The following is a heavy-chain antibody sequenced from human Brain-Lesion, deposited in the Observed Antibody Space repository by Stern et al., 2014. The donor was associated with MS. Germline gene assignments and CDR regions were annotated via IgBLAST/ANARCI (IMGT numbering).Heavy chain of an antibody. V-gene: IGHV4-39*01. CDR3: ARHDSVPRPSQLYSARDRGPGYFDY. D-gene: IGHD1-26*01. Sequence: QVQLQESGPGLVKPSETLSLTCTVSGGSISSSTYYWAWIRQPPGKGLEWIGTIYYSGFTYYNPSLKSRVPISVDMSKTQFPLKLSSVTAADTAIYYCARHDSVPRPSQLYSARDRGPGYFDYWGQGTLVTVSS. CDR2: IYYSGFT. CDR1: GGSISSSTYY. J-gene: IGHJ4*02.